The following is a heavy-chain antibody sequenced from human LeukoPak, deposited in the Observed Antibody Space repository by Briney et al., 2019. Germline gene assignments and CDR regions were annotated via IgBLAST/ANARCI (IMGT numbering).Heavy chain of an antibody. V-gene: IGHV5-51*01. CDR1: GYSFTSYW. Sequence: GESLKISCKGSGYSFTSYWIGWVRQMPGKGLEWMGIIYPGDSDTRYSPSFQGQVTISADKSISTAYLQWSSLKASDTAMYYCARHGLWFGELFPPYWYFDLWGRGTLVTVSS. CDR3: ARHGLWFGELFPPYWYFDL. J-gene: IGHJ2*01. D-gene: IGHD3-10*01. CDR2: IYPGDSDT.